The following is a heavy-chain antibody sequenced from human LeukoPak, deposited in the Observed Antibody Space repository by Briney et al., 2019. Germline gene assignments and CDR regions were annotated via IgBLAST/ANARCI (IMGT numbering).Heavy chain of an antibody. Sequence: PGGSLRLSCAASGFTFSNYSMNWVRQAPGKGLEWVSSISSSSSYIYYADSVKGRFTISRDNAKNSLYLQMNSLRAEDTAVYYCARVVRGYYLFFDYWGQGTLVTVSS. V-gene: IGHV3-21*01. CDR2: ISSSSSYI. CDR3: ARVVRGYYLFFDY. J-gene: IGHJ4*02. D-gene: IGHD3-22*01. CDR1: GFTFSNYS.